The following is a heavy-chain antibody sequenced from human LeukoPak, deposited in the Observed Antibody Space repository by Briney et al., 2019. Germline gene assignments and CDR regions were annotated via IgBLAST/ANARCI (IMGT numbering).Heavy chain of an antibody. J-gene: IGHJ4*02. CDR3: ARAPITSPFYFDY. CDR1: GFAFDEHG. D-gene: IGHD2-2*01. V-gene: IGHV3-20*04. Sequence: PGGSLRLSCTASGFAFDEHGTTWVRQVPGKGLEWVSGINWSGKSTSYGDPLRGRFTISRDNAKNSLSLQMDSLRAEDTALYYCARAPITSPFYFDYWGQGTLVTVSS. CDR2: INWSGKST.